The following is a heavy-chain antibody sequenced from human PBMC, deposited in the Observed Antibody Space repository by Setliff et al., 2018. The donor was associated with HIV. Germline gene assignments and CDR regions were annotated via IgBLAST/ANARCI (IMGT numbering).Heavy chain of an antibody. CDR2: INPGGGST. J-gene: IGHJ5*02. V-gene: IGHV1-46*01. Sequence: ASVKVSCKASGYTFTSYYMHWVRQAPGQGLEWMGIINPGGGSTSYAQKFQGRVTMTSDTSTSTVYMELSSPKSEDTAVYYCARDLGSTVTTGHYNWFDPWGQGTLVTVSS. CDR1: GYTFTSYY. CDR3: ARDLGSTVTTGHYNWFDP. D-gene: IGHD4-4*01.